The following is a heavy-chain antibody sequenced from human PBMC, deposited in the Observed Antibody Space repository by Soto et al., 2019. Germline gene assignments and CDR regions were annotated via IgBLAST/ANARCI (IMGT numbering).Heavy chain of an antibody. D-gene: IGHD5-18*01. CDR2: IYYSGST. CDR3: ARVHDSSYDFDY. J-gene: IGHJ4*02. V-gene: IGHV4-31*03. CDR1: GASIISGGYY. Sequence: SETLSLTCTVSGASIISGGYYCSWLRQHPGKGLEWLAYIYYSGSTYYNPSLKSRVIISVDTSKNQFSLKLSSVTAADTAVYYCARVHDSSYDFDYWGQGALVTVSS.